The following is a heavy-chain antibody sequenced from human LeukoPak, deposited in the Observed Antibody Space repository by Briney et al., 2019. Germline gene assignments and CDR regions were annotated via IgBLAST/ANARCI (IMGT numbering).Heavy chain of an antibody. CDR2: IIPILGIA. J-gene: IGHJ3*02. CDR1: GGTFSSYA. V-gene: IGHV1-69*04. CDR3: ASQTVSDAFDI. Sequence: GSSVKVSCKASGGTFSSYAISWVRQAPGQGLEWMGRIIPILGIANYAQKFQGRVTITADKSTSTAYMELSSLRSEDTAVYYCASQTVSDAFDIWGQGTMVTVSS. D-gene: IGHD1-14*01.